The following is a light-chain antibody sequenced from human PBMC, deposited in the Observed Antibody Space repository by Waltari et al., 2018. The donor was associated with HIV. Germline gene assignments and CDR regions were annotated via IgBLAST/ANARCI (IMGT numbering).Light chain of an antibody. V-gene: IGLV1-47*01. CDR2: RNT. CDR3: AAWDDSVSGRV. J-gene: IGLJ3*02. CDR1: SFNIGSNY. Sequence: QSVLTQPPSASGTPGQRVTISCSGGSFNIGSNYVYWYQQFPGTAPRLLIYRNTLRPSWVPDRFSGSKSATPASLAISGLRSEDEADYFCAAWDDSVSGRVFGGGTKLTVL.